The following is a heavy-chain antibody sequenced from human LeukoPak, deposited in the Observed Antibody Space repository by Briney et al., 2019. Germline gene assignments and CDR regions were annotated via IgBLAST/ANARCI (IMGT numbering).Heavy chain of an antibody. CDR2: ISGSAYTT. CDR3: AKSGPYCGSTTCNYFDY. CDR1: GFTFSNFA. Sequence: GGSLRLSCAASGFTFSNFALTWVRQAPGKGLEWVSSISGSAYTTHYADSVKGRFTISRDNSKNAPFLQVNSLRAEDTAVYYCAKSGPYCGSTTCNYFDYWGQGTLVTVSS. J-gene: IGHJ4*02. V-gene: IGHV3-23*01. D-gene: IGHD2-2*01.